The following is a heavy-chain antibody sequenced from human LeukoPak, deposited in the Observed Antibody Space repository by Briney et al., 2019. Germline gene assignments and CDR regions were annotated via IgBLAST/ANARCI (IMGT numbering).Heavy chain of an antibody. CDR3: AKAPSNYGDYGLRYYYYGMDV. J-gene: IGHJ6*02. CDR2: ISGSGGST. D-gene: IGHD4-17*01. V-gene: IGHV3-23*01. CDR1: GFNFKLSA. Sequence: GGSLRLSCAASGFNFKLSATSWGRQAPGKGLEWVSAISGSGGSTYYADSVKGRFTISRDNSKNTLYLQMNSLRAEDTAVYYCAKAPSNYGDYGLRYYYYGMDVWGQGTTVTVSS.